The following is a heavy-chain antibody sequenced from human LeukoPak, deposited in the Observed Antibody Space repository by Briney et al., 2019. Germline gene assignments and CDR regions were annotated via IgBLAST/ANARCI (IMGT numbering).Heavy chain of an antibody. CDR3: APRVVVIAAPFGY. D-gene: IGHD2-21*01. Sequence: PGGSLRLSCAASGFPFSTYGMHWVRQALGKGLEWVAFIRYDGSNKSYSDSVKGRFTISRDNSKNTLYLQMNSLRVDDTAVYYCAPRVVVIAAPFGYWGQGTLVTVSS. J-gene: IGHJ4*02. CDR1: GFPFSTYG. CDR2: IRYDGSNK. V-gene: IGHV3-30*02.